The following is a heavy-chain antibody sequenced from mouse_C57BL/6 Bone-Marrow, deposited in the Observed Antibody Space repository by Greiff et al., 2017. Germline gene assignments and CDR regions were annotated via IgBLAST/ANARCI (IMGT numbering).Heavy chain of an antibody. CDR3: ARPDYYGSRGWYFDV. V-gene: IGHV5-9*01. CDR1: GFTFSSYT. J-gene: IGHJ1*03. CDR2: ISGGGGNT. Sequence: EVMLVESGGGLVKPGGSLKLSCAASGFTFSSYTMSWVRQTPEKRLEWVATISGGGGNTYYPDSVKGRFTISRDNAKNTLYLQMSSLRSEDTALYYCARPDYYGSRGWYFDVWGTGTTVTVSS. D-gene: IGHD1-1*01.